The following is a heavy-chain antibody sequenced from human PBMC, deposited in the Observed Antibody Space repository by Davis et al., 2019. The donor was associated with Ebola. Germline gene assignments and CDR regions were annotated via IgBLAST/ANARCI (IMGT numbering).Heavy chain of an antibody. V-gene: IGHV3-53*04. CDR2: IYSGGST. Sequence: GESLKISCAASGFTVSSNYMSWVRQAPGKGLEWVSVIYSGGSTYYADSVKGRFTISRHNSKNTLYLQMNSLRAEDTAVYYCARVRRAGATFEAAYWGQGTLVTVSS. CDR1: GFTVSSNY. CDR3: ARVRRAGATFEAAY. D-gene: IGHD1-26*01. J-gene: IGHJ4*02.